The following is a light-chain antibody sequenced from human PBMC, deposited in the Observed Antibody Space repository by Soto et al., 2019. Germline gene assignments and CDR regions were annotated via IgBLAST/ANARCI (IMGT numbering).Light chain of an antibody. CDR3: AAWDDSLNVLV. Sequence: QSVLTQPPSVSGTPGQRVNMSCSGSSSNIGSKSVSWYQHLPQTAPKLLIYSNNQRPSGVPGRFSGSKSGTSASLAISGLQSDDETLYYCAAWDDSLNVLVFGGGTKLTVL. V-gene: IGLV1-44*01. CDR1: SSNIGSKS. CDR2: SNN. J-gene: IGLJ2*01.